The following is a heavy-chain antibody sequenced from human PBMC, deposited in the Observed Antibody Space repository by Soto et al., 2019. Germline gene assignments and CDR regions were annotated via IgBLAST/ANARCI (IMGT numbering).Heavy chain of an antibody. V-gene: IGHV4-30-4*01. CDR1: GGSISSGDYY. CDR2: MYYRGRT. Sequence: QVQLQESGPGLVKPSQTLSLTCTVSGGSISSGDYYWAWIRQPPGKGLEWIGNMYYRGRTYYNPALKSRDTISVDTSKNQFYLQLKSVTASDTAVYFCARTYCGDYFDSWGQGTLDTVSS. CDR3: ARTYCGDYFDS. D-gene: IGHD2-21*01. J-gene: IGHJ4*02.